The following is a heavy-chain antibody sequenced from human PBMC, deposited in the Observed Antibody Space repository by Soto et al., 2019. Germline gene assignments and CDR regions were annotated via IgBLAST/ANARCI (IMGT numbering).Heavy chain of an antibody. V-gene: IGHV1-3*01. Sequence: EASVKVSCKASGYTFTSYAMHWVRQVPGQRLEWMGWINAGNGNTKYSQKFQGRVTITRDTSASTAYMELSSLRSEDTAVYYCARDLYPAPNIVVVVAATPTYGMDVWGQGTTVTVSS. D-gene: IGHD2-15*01. CDR3: ARDLYPAPNIVVVVAATPTYGMDV. CDR1: GYTFTSYA. J-gene: IGHJ6*02. CDR2: INAGNGNT.